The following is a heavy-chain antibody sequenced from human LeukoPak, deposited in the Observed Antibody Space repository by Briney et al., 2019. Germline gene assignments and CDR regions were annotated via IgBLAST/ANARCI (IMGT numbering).Heavy chain of an antibody. CDR3: AKGGVQTFYFGSGSFDPPDY. D-gene: IGHD3-10*01. CDR1: GFMFDRFA. J-gene: IGHJ4*02. Sequence: GGSLRLSCAASGFMFDRFAMNWVRQAPGKGLEWVSGISSSGADTYFADSVRGRFTISRDNSKNTLILQMNCLRAEDTALYYCAKGGVQTFYFGSGSFDPPDYWGQGTLVTVSS. V-gene: IGHV3-23*01. CDR2: ISSSGADT.